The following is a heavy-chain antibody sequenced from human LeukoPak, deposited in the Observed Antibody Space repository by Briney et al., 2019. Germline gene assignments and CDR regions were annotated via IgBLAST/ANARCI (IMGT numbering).Heavy chain of an antibody. CDR2: ITSSGSTI. Sequence: PGGSLRLSCAASGFTFSIYEMNWVRQAPGKGLEWVSYITSSGSTIYYADSVKGRFTISRDNAKNSLYLQMNSLRAGDTAIYYCARANYDSRAYTYYFDSWGQGTLVTVSS. D-gene: IGHD3-22*01. CDR1: GFTFSIYE. CDR3: ARANYDSRAYTYYFDS. J-gene: IGHJ4*02. V-gene: IGHV3-48*03.